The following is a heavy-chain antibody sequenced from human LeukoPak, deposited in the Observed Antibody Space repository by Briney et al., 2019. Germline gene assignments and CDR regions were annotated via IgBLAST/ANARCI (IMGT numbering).Heavy chain of an antibody. CDR2: IWYDGSNK. J-gene: IGHJ4*02. CDR1: GFTFSSYG. D-gene: IGHD3-22*01. Sequence: GGSLTLSCAASGFTFSSYGMHWVRQAPGKGMEWVAVIWYDGSNKYYEDSVKGRFTISRDNSKNSLYLQMNSLRAEDTAVYYCAGKYYYDSSGLYWGQGTLVTVSS. CDR3: AGKYYYDSSGLY. V-gene: IGHV3-33*01.